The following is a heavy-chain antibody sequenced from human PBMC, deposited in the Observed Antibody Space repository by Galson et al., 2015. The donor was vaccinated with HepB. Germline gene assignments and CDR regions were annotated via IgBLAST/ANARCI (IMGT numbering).Heavy chain of an antibody. CDR1: GFTFTNYR. CDR3: AKDPAGMFVVNYRGYYFDD. J-gene: IGHJ4*02. D-gene: IGHD1-7*01. V-gene: IGHV3-30*18. Sequence: SLRPSCAASGFTFTNYRMHWVRQAPGTRLEWVPLVSHDGSYNSYAESVKGRFTSFRDNSKGTLYLQMNSLRPEDTAVYYCAKDPAGMFVVNYRGYYFDDWGRGTLVTVSS. CDR2: VSHDGSYN.